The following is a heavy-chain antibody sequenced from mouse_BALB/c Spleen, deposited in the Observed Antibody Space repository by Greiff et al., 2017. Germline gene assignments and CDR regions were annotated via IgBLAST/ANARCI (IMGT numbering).Heavy chain of an antibody. D-gene: IGHD1-1*01. V-gene: IGHV3-2*02. CDR1: GYSITSDYA. J-gene: IGHJ2*01. CDR3: ARDYGSSGDFDY. CDR2: ISYSGST. Sequence: VQLQQSGPGLVKPSQSLSLTCTVTGYSITSDYAWNWIRQFPGNKLEWMGYISYSGSTSYNPSLKSRISITRDTSKNQFFLQLNSVTTEDTATYYCARDYGSSGDFDYWGQGTTLTVSS.